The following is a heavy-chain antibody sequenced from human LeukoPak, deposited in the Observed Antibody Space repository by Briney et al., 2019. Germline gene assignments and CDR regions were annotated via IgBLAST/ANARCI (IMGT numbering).Heavy chain of an antibody. Sequence: PSETLSLTCAVYGGSFSDYYWSWIRQPPGKGLEGTGEINHSGSTNYNPSPKSRVTILVDTSKNQFSLKLSSVTAADTAVYYCARGLTSMPPGGYWGQGTLVTVSS. CDR2: INHSGST. J-gene: IGHJ4*02. CDR3: ARGLTSMPPGGY. V-gene: IGHV4-34*01. CDR1: GGSFSDYY. D-gene: IGHD2/OR15-2a*01.